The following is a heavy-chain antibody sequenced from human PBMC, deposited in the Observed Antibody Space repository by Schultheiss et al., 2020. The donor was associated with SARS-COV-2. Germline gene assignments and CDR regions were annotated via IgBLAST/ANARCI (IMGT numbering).Heavy chain of an antibody. D-gene: IGHD2-2*01. CDR1: GYTFTGYY. J-gene: IGHJ4*02. V-gene: IGHV1-2*02. Sequence: ASVKVSCKASGYTFTGYYMHWVRQAPGQGLEWMGWISPNSGGTNYAQKFQGRVTMTWDTSISTAYMELSRLRSDDTAVYYCARDHANYCSSTICYPPFDYWGQGTLVTVSS. CDR2: ISPNSGGT. CDR3: ARDHANYCSSTICYPPFDY.